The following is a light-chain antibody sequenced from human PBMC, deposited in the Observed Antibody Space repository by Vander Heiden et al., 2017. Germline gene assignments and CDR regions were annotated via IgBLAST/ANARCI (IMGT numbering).Light chain of an antibody. CDR1: KLGDKY. Sequence: VSVSPGQTASITCSGDKLGDKYACWYQQKPGQSPVLVIYQDSKRPSGIPERFSGSNSGNTATLTISGTQAMDEADYYCQAWDSSTAVFGGGTKLTVL. CDR3: QAWDSSTAV. J-gene: IGLJ2*01. CDR2: QDS. V-gene: IGLV3-1*01.